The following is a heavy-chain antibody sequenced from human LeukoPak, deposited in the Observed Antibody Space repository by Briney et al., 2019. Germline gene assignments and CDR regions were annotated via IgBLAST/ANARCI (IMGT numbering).Heavy chain of an antibody. J-gene: IGHJ6*03. D-gene: IGHD1-26*01. CDR3: ARQWGYYYYYMDV. CDR1: GFTFSSYW. Sequence: GGSLRLSCAVSGFTFSSYWMSWVRQAPGKGLEWVANIKQDGSEKYYVDSVKGRFTISRDNAKNSLYLQMNSLRAEDTAVYYCARQWGYYYYYMDVWGKGTTVTVSS. CDR2: IKQDGSEK. V-gene: IGHV3-7*03.